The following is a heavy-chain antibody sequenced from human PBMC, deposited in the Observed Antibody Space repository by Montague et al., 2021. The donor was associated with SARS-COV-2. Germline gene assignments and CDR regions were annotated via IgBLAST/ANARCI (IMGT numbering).Heavy chain of an antibody. D-gene: IGHD4-17*01. CDR1: GGSISGNPYR. Sequence: SETLSLTCTVYGGSISGNPYRWGWIPQPPGKGLEGIGFISYSGTTFSTPAIKCRITLSVDTPKSQFSLNLTTVTAAATAVYYCARHYGSSLDSWGQGILVAVSS. CDR3: ARHYGSSLDS. V-gene: IGHV4-39*01. J-gene: IGHJ4*02. CDR2: ISYSGTT.